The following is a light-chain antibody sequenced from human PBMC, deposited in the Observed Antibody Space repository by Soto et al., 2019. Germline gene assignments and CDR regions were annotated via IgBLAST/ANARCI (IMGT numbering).Light chain of an antibody. J-gene: IGKJ4*01. CDR3: QQRSNWPPLT. CDR1: QSLTRN. Sequence: EILITQSPATLSVSPGERVTLSCRASQSLTRNLAWYQHKPGQSPRLIIYGAPARANGIPARFSGSGSGTDFTLTISSLEPEDFAVYYCQQRSNWPPLTFGGGTKVDIK. V-gene: IGKV3-11*01. CDR2: GAP.